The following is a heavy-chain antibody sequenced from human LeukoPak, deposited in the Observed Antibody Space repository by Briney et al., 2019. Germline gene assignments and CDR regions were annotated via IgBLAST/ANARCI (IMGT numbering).Heavy chain of an antibody. Sequence: GGALRLSCAASGFTFSSYAMSWVRQAPGKGLEWVANIKTDGSEKYYVDSVKGRFTISRDNAKNSLYLQMNSLRAEDTAVYYCARDYTGYFPWGQGTLVIVSS. D-gene: IGHD3-9*01. V-gene: IGHV3-7*03. CDR3: ARDYTGYFP. CDR2: IKTDGSEK. J-gene: IGHJ5*02. CDR1: GFTFSSYA.